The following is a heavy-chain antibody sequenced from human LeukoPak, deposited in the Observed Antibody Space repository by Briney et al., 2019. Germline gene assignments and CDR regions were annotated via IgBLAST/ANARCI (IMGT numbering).Heavy chain of an antibody. D-gene: IGHD5-18*01. V-gene: IGHV4-39*01. CDR3: ARQTGYSYGPNYYYYMDV. Sequence: SETLSLTCTVSGGSISSSSYYWGWIRQPPGKGLEWIGSIYYSGSTYYNPSLKSRVTISVDTSKNQSSLKLSSVTAADTAVYYCARQTGYSYGPNYYYYMDVWGKGTTVTVSS. CDR1: GGSISSSSYY. J-gene: IGHJ6*03. CDR2: IYYSGST.